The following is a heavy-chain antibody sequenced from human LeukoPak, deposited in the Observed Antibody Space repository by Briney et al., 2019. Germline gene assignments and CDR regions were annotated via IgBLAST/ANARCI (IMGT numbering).Heavy chain of an antibody. V-gene: IGHV3-11*06. CDR1: GFTFSDYY. Sequence: NPGGSLRLSCAASGFTFSDYYMTWIRQAPGKGLEWVSYISSSTTYTNYADSVKGRFTISRDNAKNVLYLQLNSLRADDTAVYYCARDQVTTVTTQWGSYAFDIWGQGTMVTVSS. D-gene: IGHD4-17*01. CDR3: ARDQVTTVTTQWGSYAFDI. CDR2: ISSSTTYT. J-gene: IGHJ3*02.